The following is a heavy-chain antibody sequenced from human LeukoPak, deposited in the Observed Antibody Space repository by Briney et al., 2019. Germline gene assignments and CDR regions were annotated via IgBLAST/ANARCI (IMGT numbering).Heavy chain of an antibody. V-gene: IGHV4-59*12. CDR2: IYYSGST. CDR1: GGSNSSYY. D-gene: IGHD3-9*01. J-gene: IGHJ4*02. Sequence: PSETLSLTCTVSGGSNSSYYWSWIRQPPGKGLEWIGYIYYSGSTNYNPSLKSRVTMSVDTSKNQFSLKLSSVTAADTAVYYCARTHYDILTGYYYFDYWGQGTLVTVSS. CDR3: ARTHYDILTGYYYFDY.